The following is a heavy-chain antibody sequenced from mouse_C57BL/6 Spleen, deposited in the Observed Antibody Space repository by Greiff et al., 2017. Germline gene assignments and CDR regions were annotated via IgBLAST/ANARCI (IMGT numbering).Heavy chain of an antibody. D-gene: IGHD1-1*01. CDR2: IYPGGGYT. CDR3: ARRGSSWDAMDY. Sequence: VQLVESGAELVRPGTSVKMSCKASGYTFTNYWIGWAKQRPGHGLEWIGDIYPGGGYTNYNEKFKGKATLTADKSSSTAYMQFSSLTSEDSAIYYCARRGSSWDAMDYWGQGTSVTVSS. CDR1: GYTFTNYW. V-gene: IGHV1-63*01. J-gene: IGHJ4*01.